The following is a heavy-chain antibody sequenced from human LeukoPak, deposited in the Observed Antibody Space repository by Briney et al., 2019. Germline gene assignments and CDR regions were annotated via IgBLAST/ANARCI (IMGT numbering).Heavy chain of an antibody. V-gene: IGHV4-34*01. CDR3: ARESSSIVGATPDAFDI. Sequence: SETLSLTCDVYGGSFSGYYWTWIRQPPEKGLEWIGEINHSGSTNYNPSLKSRVTISVDTSKSQFSLKLSSVTAADTAVYYCARESSSIVGATPDAFDIWGQGTTVTVSS. CDR1: GGSFSGYY. J-gene: IGHJ3*02. CDR2: INHSGST. D-gene: IGHD1-26*01.